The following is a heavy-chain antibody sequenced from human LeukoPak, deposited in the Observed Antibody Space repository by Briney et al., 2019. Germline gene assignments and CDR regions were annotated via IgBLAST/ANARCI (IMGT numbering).Heavy chain of an antibody. Sequence: GGSLRLSCAASGFTFSSYATSWVRQAPGKGLEWVSAISGSGGSTYYADSVKGRFTISRDNSKNTLYLQMNSLRAEDTAVYYCAGSMVRGVIKFDYWGQGTLVTVSS. CDR2: ISGSGGST. CDR3: AGSMVRGVIKFDY. D-gene: IGHD3-10*01. J-gene: IGHJ4*02. V-gene: IGHV3-23*01. CDR1: GFTFSSYA.